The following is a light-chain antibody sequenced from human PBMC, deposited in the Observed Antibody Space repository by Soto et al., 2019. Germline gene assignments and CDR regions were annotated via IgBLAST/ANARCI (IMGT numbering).Light chain of an antibody. J-gene: IGLJ3*02. CDR2: EVS. CDR1: SSDVGNYNY. Sequence: QSALTQPASVSGSPGQSITISCTGTSSDVGNYNYVSWYQHHPGKAPKLMIFEVSNRPSGVSNRFSGSKSGNTASLTISGLQAEDEADYYCSSYTSTTTPVFGGGTKVTVL. V-gene: IGLV2-14*01. CDR3: SSYTSTTTPV.